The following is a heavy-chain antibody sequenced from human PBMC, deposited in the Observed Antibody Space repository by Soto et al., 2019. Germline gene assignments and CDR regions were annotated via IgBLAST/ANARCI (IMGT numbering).Heavy chain of an antibody. J-gene: IGHJ5*02. CDR2: IYYSKST. CDR1: GGSISSGGYS. V-gene: IGHV4-31*03. CDR3: ARSVFP. Sequence: SETLSLTCTVSGGSISSGGYSWSWIRQHPGKGLEWIGYIYYSKSTYYNPSLKSRVTISLDTSKNQFSLKLTSVTAADTAVYYCARSVFPWGQGNLVTVSS.